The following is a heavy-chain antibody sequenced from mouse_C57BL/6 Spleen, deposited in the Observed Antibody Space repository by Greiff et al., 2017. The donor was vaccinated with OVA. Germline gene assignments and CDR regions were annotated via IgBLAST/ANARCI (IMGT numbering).Heavy chain of an antibody. D-gene: IGHD4-1*01. CDR3: ARHPGTFDY. J-gene: IGHJ2*01. CDR2: ISGGGGNT. V-gene: IGHV5-9*01. CDR1: GFTFSSYT. Sequence: EVKVVESGGGLVKPGGSLKLSCAASGFTFSSYTMSWVRQTPEKRLEWVATISGGGGNTYYPDSVKGRFTISRDNAKNTLYLQMSSLRSEDTALYYCARHPGTFDYWGQGTTLTVSS.